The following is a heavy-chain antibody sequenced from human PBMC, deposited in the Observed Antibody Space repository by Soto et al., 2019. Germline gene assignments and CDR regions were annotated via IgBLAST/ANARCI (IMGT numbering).Heavy chain of an antibody. D-gene: IGHD2-2*01. CDR3: ARGLLGLEYCSSTSCYLRPRSGGFWFDP. CDR2: INHNGST. V-gene: IGHV4-34*01. J-gene: IGHJ5*02. Sequence: KASETLSLTCAVYGGSFSAYYWSWIRQPPGKGLEWIGEINHNGSTSYNPSLKSRVTISVDTSKNQFSLQLSSVTAADTAVYYCARGLLGLEYCSSTSCYLRPRSGGFWFDPWGQGTLVTVSS. CDR1: GGSFSAYY.